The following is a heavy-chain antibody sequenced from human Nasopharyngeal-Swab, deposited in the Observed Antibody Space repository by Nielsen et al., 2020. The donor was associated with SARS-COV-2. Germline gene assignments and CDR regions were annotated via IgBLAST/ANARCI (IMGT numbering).Heavy chain of an antibody. V-gene: IGHV1-2*06. CDR1: GYTFTGYY. CDR3: ARGNSYGYDY. Sequence: VKVSCKASGYTFTGYYMHWVRQAPGQGLEWMGRINSNSGDTKYAQKFQGRVTMTRDTSISTADMELSRLRSDDTAVYYCARGNSYGYDYWGQGILVTVSS. J-gene: IGHJ4*02. D-gene: IGHD5-18*01. CDR2: INSNSGDT.